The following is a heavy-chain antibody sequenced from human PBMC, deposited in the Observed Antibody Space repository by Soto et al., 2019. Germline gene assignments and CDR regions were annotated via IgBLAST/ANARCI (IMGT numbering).Heavy chain of an antibody. CDR2: IILTFGTA. V-gene: IGHV1-69*01. CDR3: ARDSEDGAGLYV. CDR1: GGTFSSYA. J-gene: IGHJ6*02. Sequence: QVQLVQSGAEVKKPGSSVTVSCKASGGTFSSYAISWVRQAPGQGLEWMGGIILTFGTANYAQKFQGRVTITADESTSTAYMELSSLRSEDTAVYYCARDSEDGAGLYVWGQGTTVAVS.